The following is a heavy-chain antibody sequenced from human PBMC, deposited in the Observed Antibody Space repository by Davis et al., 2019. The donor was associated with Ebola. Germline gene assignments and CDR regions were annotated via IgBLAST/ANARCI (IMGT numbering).Heavy chain of an antibody. D-gene: IGHD2-2*01. CDR3: AKDHCSSTSCYSDY. J-gene: IGHJ4*02. V-gene: IGHV3-30*18. CDR2: ISYDGSNK. Sequence: PGGSLRLSCAASGFTFSSYGMHWFRQAPGKGLEWVVVISYDGSNKYYADSVKGRFTISRDNSKNTLYLQMNSLRAEDTAVYYCAKDHCSSTSCYSDYWGQGTLVTVSS. CDR1: GFTFSSYG.